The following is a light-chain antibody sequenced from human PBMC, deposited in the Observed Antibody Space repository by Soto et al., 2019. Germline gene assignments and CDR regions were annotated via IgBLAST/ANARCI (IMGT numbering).Light chain of an antibody. CDR2: KAS. CDR3: QQYDSHSYT. V-gene: IGKV1-5*03. J-gene: IGKJ2*01. Sequence: DIQMTQSPSTRSASVGDRVTITCRASQSISSWLAWYQQKPGKAPKLLIYKASSLESGVPSRFSGSGSGTEFTLTISSLQPDDFATYYCQQYDSHSYTFGQGTKLEIK. CDR1: QSISSW.